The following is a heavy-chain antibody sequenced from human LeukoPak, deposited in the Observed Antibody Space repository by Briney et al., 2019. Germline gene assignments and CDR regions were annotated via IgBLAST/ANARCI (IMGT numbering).Heavy chain of an antibody. CDR2: INTNTGNP. CDR3: ARDTSSGKYYYYYGMDV. D-gene: IGHD6-19*01. Sequence: GASVKVSCKASGYTFTSYAMNWVRQAPGQGLEWMGWINTNTGNPTYAQGFTGRFVFSLDTSVSTAYLQISSLKAEDTAVYYCARDTSSGKYYYYYGMDVWGQGTTATVSS. CDR1: GYTFTSYA. V-gene: IGHV7-4-1*02. J-gene: IGHJ6*02.